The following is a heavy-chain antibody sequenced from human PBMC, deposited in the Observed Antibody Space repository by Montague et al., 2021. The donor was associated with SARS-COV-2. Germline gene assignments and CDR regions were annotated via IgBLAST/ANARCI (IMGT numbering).Heavy chain of an antibody. J-gene: IGHJ3*02. D-gene: IGHD2-15*01. CDR2: ISDIGST. CDR3: VRERECSGGSCYGPDADAFDI. V-gene: IGHV4-34*01. CDR1: GGSFNGYY. Sequence: SLTCAVYGGSFNGYYWNWIRQPPGKGLEWIGEISDIGSTTYNPSLESRLTTSVDRSKNQFSLRLTSVTAADTAVYYCVRERECSGGSCYGPDADAFDIWGQGTVVTVSS.